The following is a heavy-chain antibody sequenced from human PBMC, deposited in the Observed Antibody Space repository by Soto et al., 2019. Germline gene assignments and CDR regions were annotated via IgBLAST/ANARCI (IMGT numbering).Heavy chain of an antibody. CDR2: IIPIFGTA. V-gene: IGHV1-69*13. CDR3: ARERHVLRFLEWLFGYGMDV. CDR1: GGTFSSYA. Sequence: SVKVSCKASGGTFSSYAISWVRQAPGQGLEWMGGIIPIFGTANYAQKFQGRVTITADESTSTAYMELSSLRSEDTAVYYCARERHVLRFLEWLFGYGMDVWGQGTTVTAP. D-gene: IGHD3-3*01. J-gene: IGHJ6*02.